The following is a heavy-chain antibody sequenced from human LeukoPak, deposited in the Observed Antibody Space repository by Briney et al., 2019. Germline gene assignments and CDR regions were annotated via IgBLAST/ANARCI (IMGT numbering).Heavy chain of an antibody. CDR3: ARQDTAMVH. Sequence: GRSLRLSCAASGFTFSSYAMHWVRQAPGKGLEWVAVISYDGSNKYYADSVKGRFTISRDNSKNTLYLQMNSLRAEDTAVYYCARQDTAMVHWGQGTLVTVSS. D-gene: IGHD5-18*01. V-gene: IGHV3-30*14. CDR2: ISYDGSNK. CDR1: GFTFSSYA. J-gene: IGHJ4*02.